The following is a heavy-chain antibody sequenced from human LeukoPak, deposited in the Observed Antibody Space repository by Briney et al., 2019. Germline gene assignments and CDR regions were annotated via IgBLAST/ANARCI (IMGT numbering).Heavy chain of an antibody. CDR3: VKDREVRGVVFRGRFLIDAFDI. J-gene: IGHJ3*02. V-gene: IGHV3-23*01. CDR2: ISASGGST. CDR1: GFTFSSYE. D-gene: IGHD3-10*01. Sequence: GGSLRLSCAASGFTFSSYEMNWVRQAPGKGLQWVSGISASGGSTFYADPVKGRFTISRDNSKDTLYLQMNSLRAEDTAVYYCVKDREVRGVVFRGRFLIDAFDIWGQGTMVTVSS.